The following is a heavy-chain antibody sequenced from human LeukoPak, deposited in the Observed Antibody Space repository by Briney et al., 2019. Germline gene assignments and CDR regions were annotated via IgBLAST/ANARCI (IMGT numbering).Heavy chain of an antibody. CDR2: IYYSGST. Sequence: SETLSLTCTVSGGSISSYYWSWIRQPPGKGLEWIGYIYYSGSTNYNPSLKSRVTISVDTSKNQFSLKLSSVTAANTAVYYCASSGYYLAHFDYRGQGTLVTVSS. CDR1: GGSISSYY. D-gene: IGHD3-22*01. J-gene: IGHJ4*02. V-gene: IGHV4-59*01. CDR3: ASSGYYLAHFDY.